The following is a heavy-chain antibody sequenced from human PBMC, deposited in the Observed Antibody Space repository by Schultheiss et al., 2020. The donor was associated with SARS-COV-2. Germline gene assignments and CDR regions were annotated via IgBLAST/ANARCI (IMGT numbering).Heavy chain of an antibody. CDR2: INHSGST. D-gene: IGHD4-17*01. CDR3: ATGGSTVTGTFDY. Sequence: SQTLSLTCAVHGGSFSGDYWSWIRQPPWKGLEWIGEINHSGSTNYNPSLKTPVTLSVHTSKNQFSLKLGSVTAADTAVYYCATGGSTVTGTFDYWGQGTLGT. J-gene: IGHJ4*02. CDR1: GGSFSGDY. V-gene: IGHV4-34*01.